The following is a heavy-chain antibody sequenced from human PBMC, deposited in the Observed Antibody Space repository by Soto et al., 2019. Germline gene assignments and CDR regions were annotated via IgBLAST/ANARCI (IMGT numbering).Heavy chain of an antibody. Sequence: GGSLRLSCAASGFTFSDYWMSWVRQAPGKGLEWVANIKEDGSEKYYVDSVKGRFTISRDSAKNSLYMQMDSLRAEDTPVYSCEILPKGGYWDYWGHGSLITVSS. D-gene: IGHD2-8*02. CDR2: IKEDGSEK. CDR1: GFTFSDYW. V-gene: IGHV3-7*03. CDR3: EILPKGGYWDY. J-gene: IGHJ4*01.